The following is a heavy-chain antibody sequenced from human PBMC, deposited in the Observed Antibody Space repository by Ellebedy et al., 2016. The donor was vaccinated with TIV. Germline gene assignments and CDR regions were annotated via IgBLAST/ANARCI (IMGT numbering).Heavy chain of an antibody. V-gene: IGHV3-33*01. D-gene: IGHD1-26*01. Sequence: PGGSLRLSCAASGFRFSSYGIHWVRQAPGKGLEWVALIWYEGSYKYYGDSVKGRFTISRDYSNNTVYLQMNSLRADDTAIYHCARGPLGGTPRAFDSWGQGTLVTVSS. CDR2: IWYEGSYK. CDR3: ARGPLGGTPRAFDS. CDR1: GFRFSSYG. J-gene: IGHJ4*02.